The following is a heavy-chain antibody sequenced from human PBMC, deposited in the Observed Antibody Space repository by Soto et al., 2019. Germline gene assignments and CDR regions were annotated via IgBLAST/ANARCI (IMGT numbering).Heavy chain of an antibody. CDR2: ISGSGFKK. CDR3: ARDSCEVIAVAGYYYYYGMDV. V-gene: IGHV3-21*01. D-gene: IGHD6-19*01. J-gene: IGHJ6*02. Sequence: GGSLRLSCAASGFIFENFGMSWVRQAPGKGLEWISSISGSGFKKYYADSVKGRFTISRDNAKNSLYLQMNSLRAEDTAVYYCARDSCEVIAVAGYYYYYGMDVWGQGTTVTVSS. CDR1: GFIFENFG.